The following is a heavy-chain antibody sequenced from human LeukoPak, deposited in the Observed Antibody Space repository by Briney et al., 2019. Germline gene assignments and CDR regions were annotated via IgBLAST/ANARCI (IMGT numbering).Heavy chain of an antibody. D-gene: IGHD2-15*01. CDR1: DNTFSGKG. V-gene: IGHV1-18*01. J-gene: IGHJ3*02. CDR2: ISPYSGKT. CDR3: VREEWCSGGGCYLNAFDI. Sequence: ASVKVSCKASDNTFSGKGVIWVRQPPGQGLEWMAYISPYSGKTRYVQKIQGRVTVTTDTTTSTSYWELRSLTFDDTAVYYWVREEWCSGGGCYLNAFDIWGQGTMVTVSS.